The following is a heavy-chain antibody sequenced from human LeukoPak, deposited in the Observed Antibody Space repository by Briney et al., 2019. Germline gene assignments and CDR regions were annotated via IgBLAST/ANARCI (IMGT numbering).Heavy chain of an antibody. D-gene: IGHD6-19*01. V-gene: IGHV3-21*01. Sequence: GGSLRLSSAASGFTFSSYSMNWVRQAPGKGLEWVSSISSSSSYIYYADSVKGRFTISRDNAKNSLYLQMNSLRAEDTAVYYCARDIAVAGFDYWGQGTLVTVSS. CDR1: GFTFSSYS. J-gene: IGHJ4*02. CDR3: ARDIAVAGFDY. CDR2: ISSSSSYI.